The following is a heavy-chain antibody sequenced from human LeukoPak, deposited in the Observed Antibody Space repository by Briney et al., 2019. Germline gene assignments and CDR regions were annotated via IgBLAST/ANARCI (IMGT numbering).Heavy chain of an antibody. J-gene: IGHJ5*02. CDR3: ARWMGQGSSWYPGMNWFDP. CDR2: ISYSGST. D-gene: IGHD6-13*01. V-gene: IGHV4-59*12. Sequence: SETLSLTCIVSGGSLSSYYWSWIRQPPGKGLEWIGYISYSGSTNYNPSLKSRVTISVDKSKNQFSLKLSSVTAADTAVYYCARWMGQGSSWYPGMNWFDPWGQGTLVTVSS. CDR1: GGSLSSYY.